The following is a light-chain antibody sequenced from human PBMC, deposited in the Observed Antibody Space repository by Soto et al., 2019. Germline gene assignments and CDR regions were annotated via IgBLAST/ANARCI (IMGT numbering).Light chain of an antibody. CDR3: SSYTSSSTRV. J-gene: IGLJ1*01. V-gene: IGLV2-8*01. Sequence: QSVLTQPPSASGSPGQSVTISCTGTSSDVGTYKYVSWYQQHPGKSPKLMIYEVTKRPSGVPDRFSGSKSGNTASLTVSGLQAEDEADYYCSSYTSSSTRVFGTGSKVTGL. CDR2: EVT. CDR1: SSDVGTYKY.